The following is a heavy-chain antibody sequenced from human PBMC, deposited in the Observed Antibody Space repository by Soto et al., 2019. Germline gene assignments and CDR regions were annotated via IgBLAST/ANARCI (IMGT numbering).Heavy chain of an antibody. CDR1: GYTFTSYG. D-gene: IGHD4-17*01. J-gene: IGHJ6*02. CDR3: ARDTQLRWPTRRYYYYGMDV. V-gene: IGHV1-18*01. Sequence: GASVKVSCKASGYTFTSYGISWVRQAPGQGLEWMGWISAYNGNTNYAQKLQGRVTMTTDTSTSTAYMELRSLRSDDTAVYYCARDTQLRWPTRRYYYYGMDVWGQGTTVTVSS. CDR2: ISAYNGNT.